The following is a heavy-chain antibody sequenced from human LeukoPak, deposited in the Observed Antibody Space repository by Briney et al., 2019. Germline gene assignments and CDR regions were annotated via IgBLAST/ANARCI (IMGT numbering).Heavy chain of an antibody. Sequence: ASVKVSCKASGYTFTNYDINWVRKATGQGLEWMGWMNPNSGNTGYAQKFQGRVTITRNTSISTAYMELSSLRSEDTAVYYCARVRGKSGSHNWFDPWGQGTLVTVSS. CDR2: MNPNSGNT. V-gene: IGHV1-8*03. CDR1: GYTFTNYD. J-gene: IGHJ5*02. CDR3: ARVRGKSGSHNWFDP. D-gene: IGHD1-26*01.